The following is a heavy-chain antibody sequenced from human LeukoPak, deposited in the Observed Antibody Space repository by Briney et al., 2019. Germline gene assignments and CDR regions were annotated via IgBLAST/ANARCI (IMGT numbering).Heavy chain of an antibody. J-gene: IGHJ4*02. V-gene: IGHV1-2*02. Sequence: ASVKVSCKASGYTFTGYYTHWVRQAPGQGLEWMGWINPNSGGTNYAQKFQGRVTMTRDTSISTAYMELSRLRSDDAAVYYCASGYCSGGSCYPFDYWGQATLVTVSS. CDR3: ASGYCSGGSCYPFDY. D-gene: IGHD2-15*01. CDR1: GYTFTGYY. CDR2: INPNSGGT.